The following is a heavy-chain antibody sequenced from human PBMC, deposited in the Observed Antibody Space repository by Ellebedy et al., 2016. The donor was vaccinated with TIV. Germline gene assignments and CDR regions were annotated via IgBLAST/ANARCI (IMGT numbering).Heavy chain of an antibody. CDR3: AIPPFF. CDR1: GVTFDNYV. J-gene: IGHJ4*02. CDR2: LHWKTGDI. Sequence: GGSLRLSXAASGVTFDNYVMHWVRQAPGKGLEWVSSLHWKTGDIAYADSLKGRFTISRDTVNNSLFLNMNSLRSDDTAVYYCAIPPFFWGQGALVTVSS. V-gene: IGHV3-9*01.